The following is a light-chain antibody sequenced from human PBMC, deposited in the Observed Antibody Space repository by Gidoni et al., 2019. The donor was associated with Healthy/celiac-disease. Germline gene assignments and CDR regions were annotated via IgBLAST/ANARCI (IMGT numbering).Light chain of an antibody. CDR3: QQYNNWPPQYT. CDR1: QSVSSN. Sequence: EIVIAQSPATLSVSPGERATLSCRASQSVSSNLAWYQQKPGQAPRLLIYGASTRATGIPARFSGSGSGTEFTITIISLQSEDFAVYYCQQYNNWPPQYTFGQGTKLEIK. V-gene: IGKV3-15*01. CDR2: GAS. J-gene: IGKJ2*01.